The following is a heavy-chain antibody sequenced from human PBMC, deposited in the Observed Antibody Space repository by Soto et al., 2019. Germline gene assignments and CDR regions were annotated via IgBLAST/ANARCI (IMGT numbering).Heavy chain of an antibody. Sequence: QVTLKESGPVLVKPTETLTLRCTVSGLSITDSEMGVSWIRQPPGQPLEWLAHIDSSGEKSYRTFLKSRLAISKATPKSQIVLTMTNMDPADTATYYCARRHLAVAVSPGFDPWGQGIPVTVSS. J-gene: IGHJ5*02. D-gene: IGHD6-19*01. CDR2: IDSSGEK. CDR1: GLSITDSEMG. CDR3: ARRHLAVAVSPGFDP. V-gene: IGHV2-26*01.